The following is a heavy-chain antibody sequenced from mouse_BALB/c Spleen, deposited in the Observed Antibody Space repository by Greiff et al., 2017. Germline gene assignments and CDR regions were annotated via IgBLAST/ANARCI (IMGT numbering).Heavy chain of an antibody. CDR3: VRDGAMDY. J-gene: IGHJ4*01. Sequence: EVKLMESGGGLVQPKGSLKLSCAASGFTFNTYAMNWVRQAPGKGLEWVARIRSKSNNYATYYADSVKDRFTISRDDSQSMLYLQMNNLKTEDTAMYYCVRDGAMDYWGQGTSVTVSS. V-gene: IGHV10-1*02. CDR1: GFTFNTYA. CDR2: IRSKSNNYAT.